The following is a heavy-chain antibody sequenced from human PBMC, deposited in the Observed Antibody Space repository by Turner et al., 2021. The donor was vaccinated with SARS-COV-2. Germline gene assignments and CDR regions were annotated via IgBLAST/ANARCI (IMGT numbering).Heavy chain of an antibody. D-gene: IGHD3-10*01. CDR1: GFTLSSYL. CDR3: ARDSGDFDY. CDR2: ISYDGSNK. V-gene: IGHV3-30-3*01. J-gene: IGHJ4*02. Sequence: QVQLVESGGGVVQPGRCLRLSCAASGFTLSSYLMHWVRQAPGKGLEWVAVISYDGSNKYYADSVKGRFTISRDNSKNTLYLQMNSLRAEDTAVYYCARDSGDFDYWGQGTLVTVSS.